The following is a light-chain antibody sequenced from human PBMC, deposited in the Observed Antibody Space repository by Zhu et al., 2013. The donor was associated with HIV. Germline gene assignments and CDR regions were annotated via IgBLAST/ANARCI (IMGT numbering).Light chain of an antibody. Sequence: VMSQSPLPLPVTLGQPASISCRSSQSLLHSNGYNYLDWYLQKPGQSPQLLIYLGSNRASGVPDRFTGSGSGTDFTLKISRVEAEDVGVYYCMQALETPLTFGQGTKVEIK. J-gene: IGKJ1*01. V-gene: IGKV2-28*01. CDR1: QSLLHSNGYNY. CDR3: MQALETPLT. CDR2: LGS.